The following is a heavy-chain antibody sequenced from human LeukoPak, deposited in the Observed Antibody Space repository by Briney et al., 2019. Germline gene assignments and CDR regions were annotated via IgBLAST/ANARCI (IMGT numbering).Heavy chain of an antibody. CDR2: IYYSGST. J-gene: IGHJ4*02. D-gene: IGHD3-10*01. V-gene: IGHV4-30-4*08. CDR3: ARAGITMVRGGSDY. CDR1: GGSISSGDYY. Sequence: TLSLTCTVSGGSISSGDYYWSWIRQPPGKGLEWIGYIYYSGSTYYNPSLKSRVTISVDTSKNQFSLKLSSVTAADTAVYYCARAGITMVRGGSDYWGQGTLVTVSS.